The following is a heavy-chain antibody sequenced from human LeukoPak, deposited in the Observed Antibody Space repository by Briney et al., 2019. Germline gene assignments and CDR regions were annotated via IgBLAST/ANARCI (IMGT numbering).Heavy chain of an antibody. Sequence: SETLSLTCAVYGGSFSGYYWSWIRQPPGKGLEWIGEINHSGSTNYNPSLKSRVTISVDTSKNQFSLKLSSVTAADTAVYYCARHRSYRYFLSPYYFDYWGQGTLVTVSS. D-gene: IGHD3-16*02. CDR1: GGSFSGYY. J-gene: IGHJ4*02. V-gene: IGHV4-34*01. CDR3: ARHRSYRYFLSPYYFDY. CDR2: INHSGST.